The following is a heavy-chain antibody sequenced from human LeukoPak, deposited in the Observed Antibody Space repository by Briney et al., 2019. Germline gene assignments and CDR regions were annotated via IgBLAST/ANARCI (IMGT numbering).Heavy chain of an antibody. J-gene: IGHJ4*02. CDR2: IYSAGTT. CDR3: ARGFPGFDFDY. Sequence: GGSLRLSCAASGFTVSSSYMSWVRQAPGKGLEWVSLIYSAGTTSYADSVKGRFTISRDNSKNTLYLQMNSLRAEDTAVYYCARGFPGFDFDYWGQGTLVTVSS. V-gene: IGHV3-53*01. D-gene: IGHD2/OR15-2a*01. CDR1: GFTVSSSY.